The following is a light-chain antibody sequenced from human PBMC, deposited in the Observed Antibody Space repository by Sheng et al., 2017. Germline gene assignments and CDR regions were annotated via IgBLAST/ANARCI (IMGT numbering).Light chain of an antibody. CDR2: DAS. J-gene: IGKJ5*01. V-gene: IGKV3-11*01. CDR1: QSVSSY. CDR3: QQRSNWPPT. Sequence: ETVMTQSPATLSLSPGERATLSCRASQSVSSYLAWYQQKPGQAPRLLIYDASNRATGIPARFSGSGSGTDFTLTISSLEPEDFAVYYCQQRSNWPPTFGQGRRLRLN.